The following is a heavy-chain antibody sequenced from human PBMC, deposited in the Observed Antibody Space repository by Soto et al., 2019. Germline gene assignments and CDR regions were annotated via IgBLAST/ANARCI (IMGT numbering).Heavy chain of an antibody. D-gene: IGHD3-3*01. CDR1: GFTFSSYG. V-gene: IGHV3-30*18. CDR3: AKDVGFWSGYPYYYYGMDV. Sequence: LRLSCAASGFTFSSYGMHWVRQAPGKGLEWVAVISYDGSNKYYADSVKGRFTISRDNSKNTLYLQMSSLRAEDTAVYYCAKDVGFWSGYPYYYYGMDVWGQGTTVTVSS. CDR2: ISYDGSNK. J-gene: IGHJ6*02.